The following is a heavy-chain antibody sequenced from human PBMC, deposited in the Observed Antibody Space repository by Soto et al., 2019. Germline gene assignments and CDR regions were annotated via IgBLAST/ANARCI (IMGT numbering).Heavy chain of an antibody. CDR1: GGSFSGYY. J-gene: IGHJ4*02. CDR2: INHSGST. CDR3: ARGSRYSYGPMYY. V-gene: IGHV4-34*01. D-gene: IGHD5-18*01. Sequence: SETLSLTCAVYGGSFSGYYWSWIRQPPGKGLEWIGEINHSGSTNYNPSLKSRVTISVDTSKNQFSLKLSSVTAADTAVYYCARGSRYSYGPMYYWGQGTLVTVSS.